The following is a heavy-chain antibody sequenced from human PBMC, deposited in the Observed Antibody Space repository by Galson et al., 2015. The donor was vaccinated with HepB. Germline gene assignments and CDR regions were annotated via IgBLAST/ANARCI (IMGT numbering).Heavy chain of an antibody. D-gene: IGHD1-7*01. CDR2: IKSKTDGGAT. Sequence: SLRLSCAASGFTFSNAWMSWVRQAPGKGLEWVGRIKSKTDGGATDYAAPVKGRFTISRDDSESTLFLQMNSLKTEDTALYYCTTGKRWELPFDYWGQGTLVTVSS. V-gene: IGHV3-15*01. CDR3: TTGKRWELPFDY. CDR1: GFTFSNAW. J-gene: IGHJ4*02.